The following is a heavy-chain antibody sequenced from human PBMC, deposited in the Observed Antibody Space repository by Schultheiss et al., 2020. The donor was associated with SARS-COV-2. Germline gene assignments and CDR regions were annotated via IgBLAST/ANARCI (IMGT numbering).Heavy chain of an antibody. D-gene: IGHD3-22*01. V-gene: IGHV3-11*06. CDR3: AKCYDSSGYYWYYFDY. CDR1: GFTFSDYY. CDR2: ISSSSSYT. Sequence: GGSLRLSCAASGFTFSDYYMSWIRQAPGKGLEWVSYISSSSSYTNYADSVKGRFTISRDNAKNSLYLQMNSLRAEDTAVYYCAKCYDSSGYYWYYFDYWGQGTLVTVSS. J-gene: IGHJ4*02.